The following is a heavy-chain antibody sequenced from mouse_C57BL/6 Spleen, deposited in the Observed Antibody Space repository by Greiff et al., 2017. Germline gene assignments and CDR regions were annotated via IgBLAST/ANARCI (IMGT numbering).Heavy chain of an antibody. CDR1: GYTFTDYE. CDR2: IDPETGGT. CDR3: TRSLLRSLYAMDY. D-gene: IGHD1-1*01. J-gene: IGHJ4*01. Sequence: VQLQQSGAELVRPGASVTLSCKASGYTFTDYEMHWVKQTPVHGLEWLGAIDPETGGTAYNQKFKGKALLTADKSSSTAYMELRILPAEDSAVYYFTRSLLRSLYAMDYCGQGTSVTVSS. V-gene: IGHV1-15*01.